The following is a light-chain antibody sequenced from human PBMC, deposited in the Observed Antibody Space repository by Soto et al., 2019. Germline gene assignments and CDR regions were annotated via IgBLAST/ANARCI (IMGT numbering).Light chain of an antibody. J-gene: IGLJ2*01. Sequence: QTVVTQEPSFSVSPGGTVTLTCGLNSGSVSTRHYPSWYQQTPGQAPRALIYSTNTCSSGVPDRFSGSILGSKAALTITGAQADDESEYHCVLYMGTGISVFGGGTKLTVL. CDR2: STN. V-gene: IGLV8-61*01. CDR3: VLYMGTGISV. CDR1: SGSVSTRHY.